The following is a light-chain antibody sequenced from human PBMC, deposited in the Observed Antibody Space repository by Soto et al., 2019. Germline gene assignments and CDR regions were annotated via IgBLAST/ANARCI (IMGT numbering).Light chain of an antibody. J-gene: IGKJ2*01. CDR3: QQYHNWPPGT. CDR2: GAS. Sequence: EIVMTQSPATLSVSPEERATLSCRASQSVSSNLAWYQQKPGQAPRLLIYGASTRATGIPARFSGSGSGTEFTLTISSLQSEDFAVYYCQQYHNWPPGTFGQGTKLEIK. V-gene: IGKV3-15*01. CDR1: QSVSSN.